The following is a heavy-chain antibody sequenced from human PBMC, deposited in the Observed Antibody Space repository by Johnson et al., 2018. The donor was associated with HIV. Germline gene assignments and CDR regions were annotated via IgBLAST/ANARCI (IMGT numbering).Heavy chain of an antibody. J-gene: IGHJ3*02. V-gene: IGHV3-30-3*01. Sequence: QVQLVESGGGVVQPGRSLRLSCAASGFTFSSYAMHWVRQAPGKGLEWVAVISYDGSNKYYADSVKGRFTISRDNSKNTLYLQMNSLRPEDTAVYYCVREKIRAFDIWGQGTMVTVSS. CDR2: ISYDGSNK. CDR1: GFTFSSYA. CDR3: VREKIRAFDI.